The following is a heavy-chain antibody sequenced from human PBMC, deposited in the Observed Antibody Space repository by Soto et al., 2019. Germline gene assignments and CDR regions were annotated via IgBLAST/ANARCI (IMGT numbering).Heavy chain of an antibody. Sequence: SVKVSYKASGGTFSSYAISWVRQAPGQGLEWMGGIIPIFGTANYAQKFQGRVTITADESTSTAYMELSSLRSEDTAVYYCARESGRGYSGYDPYYYYGMDVWGQGTTVTVS. CDR3: ARESGRGYSGYDPYYYYGMDV. J-gene: IGHJ6*02. V-gene: IGHV1-69*13. CDR1: GGTFSSYA. CDR2: IIPIFGTA. D-gene: IGHD5-12*01.